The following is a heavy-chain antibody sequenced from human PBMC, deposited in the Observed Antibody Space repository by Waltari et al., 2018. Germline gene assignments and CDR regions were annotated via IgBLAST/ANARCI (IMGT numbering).Heavy chain of an antibody. CDR2: FDPEDGET. Sequence: QVQLVQSGAEVKKPGSSVKVSCKASGGTFSSYTISWVRQAPGKGLEWMGGFDPEDGETIYAQKFQGRVTMTEDTSTDTAYMELSSLRSEDTAVYYCATTNGSIAAADGFDYWGQGTLVTVSS. V-gene: IGHV1-24*01. D-gene: IGHD6-13*01. CDR3: ATTNGSIAAADGFDY. CDR1: GGTFSSYT. J-gene: IGHJ4*02.